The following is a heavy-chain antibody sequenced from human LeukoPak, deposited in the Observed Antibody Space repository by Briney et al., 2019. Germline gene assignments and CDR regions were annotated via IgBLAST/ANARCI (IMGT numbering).Heavy chain of an antibody. Sequence: ASVKVSCKASGYTFTSYYMHWVRQAPGQGLEWMGIINPSGGSTSYAQKFQGRVTMTRDTSTSTVYMELSSLRSEDTAVYYCARAQAEGFWSGYYREGGYFDYWGQGTLVTVSS. D-gene: IGHD3-3*01. V-gene: IGHV1-46*01. CDR3: ARAQAEGFWSGYYREGGYFDY. J-gene: IGHJ4*02. CDR2: INPSGGST. CDR1: GYTFTSYY.